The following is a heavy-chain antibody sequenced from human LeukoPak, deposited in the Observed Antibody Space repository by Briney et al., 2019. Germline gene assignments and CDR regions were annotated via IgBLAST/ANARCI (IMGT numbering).Heavy chain of an antibody. CDR2: ISWNSGSI. V-gene: IGHV3-9*01. CDR3: AKDMGLTGTRGGFDY. D-gene: IGHD1-20*01. J-gene: IGHJ4*02. Sequence: PGGSLRLSCAASGFTFDDYAMHWVRQAPGKGLEWVSGISWNSGSIGYADSVKGRFTISRGNAKNSLYLQMNSLRAEDTALYYCAKDMGLTGTRGGFDYWGQGTLVTVSS. CDR1: GFTFDDYA.